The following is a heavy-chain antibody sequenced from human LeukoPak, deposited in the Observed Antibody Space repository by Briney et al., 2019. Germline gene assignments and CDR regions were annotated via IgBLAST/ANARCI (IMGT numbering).Heavy chain of an antibody. D-gene: IGHD4-17*01. CDR3: ARVPYTVTHPHENNWFDP. CDR1: GGSISSGGYY. CDR2: IYYSGST. J-gene: IGHJ5*02. Sequence: SETLSLTCTVSGGSISSGGYYWSWIRQHPGKGLEWIGYIYYSGSTYYNPSLKSRVTISVDTSKNQFSLKLSSVTAADTAVYYCARVPYTVTHPHENNWFDPWGQGTLVTVPS. V-gene: IGHV4-31*03.